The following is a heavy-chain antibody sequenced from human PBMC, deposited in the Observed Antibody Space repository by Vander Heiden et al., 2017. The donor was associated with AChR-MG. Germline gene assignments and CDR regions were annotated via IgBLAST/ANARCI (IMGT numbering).Heavy chain of an antibody. V-gene: IGHV1-46*01. CDR1: GYTFPSYY. Sequence: QVQLVQSGAEVKKPGASVKVSCKASGYTFPSYYMHGGRQAPGQGLEWMGIINPSGGSTSYAQKFQGRVTMTRDTSTSTVYMELSSLRSEDTAVYYCARTMVRGVISRYYYGMDVWGQGTTVTVSS. J-gene: IGHJ6*02. CDR3: ARTMVRGVISRYYYGMDV. CDR2: INPSGGST. D-gene: IGHD3-10*01.